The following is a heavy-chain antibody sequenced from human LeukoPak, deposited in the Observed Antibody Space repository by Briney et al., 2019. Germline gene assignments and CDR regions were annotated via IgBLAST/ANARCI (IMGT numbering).Heavy chain of an antibody. D-gene: IGHD1-26*01. CDR2: IYYSGST. V-gene: IGHV4-59*01. CDR1: ADSISSYY. CDR3: ARVMASYDYFDY. J-gene: IGHJ4*02. Sequence: SETLSLTCTVSADSISSYYWSWIRQPPGKGLEWIGFIYYSGSTNYNPSLKSRVTISVDTSKNQFSLKLSSVTAADTAVYYCARVMASYDYFDYWGQGTLVTVSS.